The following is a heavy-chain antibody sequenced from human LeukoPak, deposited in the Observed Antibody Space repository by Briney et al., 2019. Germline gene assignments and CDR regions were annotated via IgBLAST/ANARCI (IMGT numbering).Heavy chain of an antibody. CDR2: IYYSGST. CDR3: ARESVYSGRYYAFDI. D-gene: IGHD1-26*01. V-gene: IGHV4-59*01. CDR1: GGSISTYY. J-gene: IGHJ3*02. Sequence: PSETLSLTCTVSGGSISTYYWSWIRQPPGKGLEWIGYIYYSGSTNYNPSLKGRVTISVDMSKNQFSLKLSSVTAADTAVYYCARESVYSGRYYAFDIWGQGTMVTVSS.